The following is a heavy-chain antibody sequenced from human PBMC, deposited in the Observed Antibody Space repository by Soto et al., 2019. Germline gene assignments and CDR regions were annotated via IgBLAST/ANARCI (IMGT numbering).Heavy chain of an antibody. V-gene: IGHV3-53*05. J-gene: IGHJ4*02. CDR2: LYTDDRT. CDR3: VGAAPGD. CDR1: GFIVSNKH. Sequence: EVQLVETGGGLMQPGGSLRLSCAASGFIVSNKHMGWVRQAPGKGLESVSILYTDDRTYYADSVKGRFTISRDNSKNTVSLQMNGLRDEDTAIYYCVGAAPGDWGQGTPVTVSS. D-gene: IGHD3-16*01.